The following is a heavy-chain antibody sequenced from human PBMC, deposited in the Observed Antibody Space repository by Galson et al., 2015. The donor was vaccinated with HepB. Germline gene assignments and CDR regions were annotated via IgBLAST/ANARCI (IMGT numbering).Heavy chain of an antibody. D-gene: IGHD1-26*01. CDR3: AKDAGGTDSGPFEY. J-gene: IGHJ4*02. CDR1: VFNFRTYG. Sequence: SLRLSCAASVFNFRTYGMSWVRQAPGKGLQWVSTITDSGGNTHYADSVKGRFTISRDNSKNTLYLHMNSLRAEDTAVYYCAKDAGGTDSGPFEYWGQGTLVTVSS. CDR2: ITDSGGNT. V-gene: IGHV3-23*01.